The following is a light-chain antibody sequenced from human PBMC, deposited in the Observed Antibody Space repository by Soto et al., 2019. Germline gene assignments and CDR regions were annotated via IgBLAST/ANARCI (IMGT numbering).Light chain of an antibody. J-gene: IGKJ1*01. V-gene: IGKV3-15*01. Sequence: EIVTTQSPATLSVSPGDRATLSCRASESVTSSLAWYQQKPGQPPRLLIYAASTRATDVPARFSGGGSETEFTLTISSLQSEDFAVYFCQQYNIWPLWTFGQGTKVEIK. CDR1: ESVTSS. CDR2: AAS. CDR3: QQYNIWPLWT.